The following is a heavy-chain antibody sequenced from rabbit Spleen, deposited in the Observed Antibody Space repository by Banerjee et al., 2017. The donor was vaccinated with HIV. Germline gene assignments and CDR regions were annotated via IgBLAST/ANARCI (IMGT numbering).Heavy chain of an antibody. J-gene: IGHJ6*01. CDR3: ARDTGSSFSTYGMDL. CDR2: ISAGVSFTT. CDR1: GFSFNVNYD. V-gene: IGHV1S40*01. Sequence: LVESGGGLVQPGASLTLTCTASGFSFNVNYDMCWVRQPPGKGPEWIACISAGVSFTTYYATWAKGRFTISKTSSTTVSLQMTSLTAADTATYFCARDTGSSFSTYGMDLWGPGTLVTVS. D-gene: IGHD8-1*01.